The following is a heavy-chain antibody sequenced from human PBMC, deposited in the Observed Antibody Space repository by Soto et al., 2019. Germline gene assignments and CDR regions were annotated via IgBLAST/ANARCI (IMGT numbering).Heavy chain of an antibody. CDR3: KIRVVLPSAIRETFDP. J-gene: IGHJ5*02. CDR1: GGTFSSYT. V-gene: IGHV1-69*02. D-gene: IGHD2-2*01. CDR2: IIPILGIA. Sequence: QVQLVQSGAEVKKPGSSVKVSCKASGGTFSSYTISWVRQAPGQGLEWMGRIIPILGIANYAQKFQGRVTITADKSTSTADMELSSLISEDTAVYYCKIRVVLPSAIRETFDPWGQGTLVTVSS.